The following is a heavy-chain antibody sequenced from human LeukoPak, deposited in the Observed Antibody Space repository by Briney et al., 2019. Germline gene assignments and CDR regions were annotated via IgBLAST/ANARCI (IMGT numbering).Heavy chain of an antibody. Sequence: SETLSLTCAVYGGSFSGYYWSWIRQPPGKGLEWIGEINHSGSTNYNPSLKSRVTISVDTSKNQFFLKLSSVTAADTAVYYCARGRKYYYDSSGSREYFQHWGQGTLVTVSS. D-gene: IGHD3-22*01. V-gene: IGHV4-34*01. CDR3: ARGRKYYYDSSGSREYFQH. J-gene: IGHJ1*01. CDR1: GGSFSGYY. CDR2: INHSGST.